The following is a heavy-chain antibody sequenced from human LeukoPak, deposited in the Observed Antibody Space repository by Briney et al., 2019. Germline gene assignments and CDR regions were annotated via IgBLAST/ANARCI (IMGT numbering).Heavy chain of an antibody. J-gene: IGHJ4*02. D-gene: IGHD3-10*01. CDR2: ISGSGGST. CDR1: GFTFSSYA. Sequence: GSLRLSCAASGFTFSSYAMSWVRQAPGKGLEWVSAISGSGGSTYYADSVKGRFTISRDNSKNTLYLQMNSLRAEDTAVYYCAKRLDALWAFDYWGQGTLATVSS. V-gene: IGHV3-23*01. CDR3: AKRLDALWAFDY.